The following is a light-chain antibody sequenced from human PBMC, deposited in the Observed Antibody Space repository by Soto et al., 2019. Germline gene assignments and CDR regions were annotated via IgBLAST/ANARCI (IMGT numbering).Light chain of an antibody. CDR2: SNN. J-gene: IGLJ2*01. CDR3: AAWDDSRNGVV. V-gene: IGLV1-44*01. CDR1: SSNIGDNA. Sequence: QSVLTQPPSASGTPGQRVIISCSGSSSNIGDNAVNWYQQLPGTAPKLLIYSNNLRPSGVPDRFSGSKSGTSASLAIGGLQSEDEADYYCAAWDDSRNGVVFGGGTKLTVL.